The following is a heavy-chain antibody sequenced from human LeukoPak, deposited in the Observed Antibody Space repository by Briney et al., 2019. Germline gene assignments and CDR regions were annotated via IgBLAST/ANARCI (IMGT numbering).Heavy chain of an antibody. Sequence: GASVKVSCKASGGTFSSYAISWVRQAPGQGLEWMRGIIPIFGTANYAQKFQGRVTITTDESTSTAYMELSSLRSEDTAVYYCARVSGGWYAATARGAFDYWGQGTLVTVSS. V-gene: IGHV1-69*05. J-gene: IGHJ4*02. CDR3: ARVSGGWYAATARGAFDY. CDR1: GGTFSSYA. D-gene: IGHD6-19*01. CDR2: IIPIFGTA.